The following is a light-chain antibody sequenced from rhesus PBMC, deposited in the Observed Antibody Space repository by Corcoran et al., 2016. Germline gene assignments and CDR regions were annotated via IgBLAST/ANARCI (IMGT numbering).Light chain of an antibody. Sequence: DIQMTQSPSSLSASVGDRVTITCRASENVNNYLNWYQQKPGKAPKVLIYTASTLQSGVPSRFSGSGSGTDHTFSSSRLQPEDVATYYCQHAYGTPYSFGQGTKVEIK. CDR3: QHAYGTPYS. CDR1: ENVNNY. V-gene: IGKV1-74*01. CDR2: TAS. J-gene: IGKJ2*01.